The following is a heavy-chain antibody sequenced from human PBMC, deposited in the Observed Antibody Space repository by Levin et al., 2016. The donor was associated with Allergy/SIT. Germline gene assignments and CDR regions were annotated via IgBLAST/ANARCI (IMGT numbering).Heavy chain of an antibody. CDR3: AKGRQWLAPDAFDI. V-gene: IGHV3-23*01. CDR2: ISNRGDSS. Sequence: LSLTCAASGFTFSNYAMSWVRQAPGKGLEWVSAISNRGDSSYDADSVKGRFTISRDNSMNLLYLQMNSLRAEDTAVYFCAKGRQWLAPDAFDIWGQGTMVTVSS. CDR1: GFTFSNYA. J-gene: IGHJ3*02. D-gene: IGHD6-19*01.